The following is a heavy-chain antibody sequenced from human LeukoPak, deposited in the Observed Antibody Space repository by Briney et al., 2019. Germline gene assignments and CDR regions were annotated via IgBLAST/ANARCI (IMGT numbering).Heavy chain of an antibody. J-gene: IGHJ4*02. V-gene: IGHV4-34*01. CDR1: GGSFSGYY. D-gene: IGHD2-2*01. Sequence: SETLSLTCAVYGGSFSGYYWSWIRQPPGKGLEWIGEINHSGSTNYNPSLKSRVTISVDTSKNQFSLKLSSVTAADTAVYYCANQDCGRSSCPSDYWGQGTLVTVSS. CDR3: ANQDCGRSSCPSDY. CDR2: INHSGST.